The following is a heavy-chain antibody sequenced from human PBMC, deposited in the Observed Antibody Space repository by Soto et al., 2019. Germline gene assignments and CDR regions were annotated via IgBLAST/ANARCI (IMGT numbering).Heavy chain of an antibody. CDR2: VSWNSGSI. CDR3: AKDIENYGDFTASLDY. D-gene: IGHD4-17*01. V-gene: IGHV3-9*01. CDR1: GFTCDDYA. Sequence: EVQLVESGGGLVQPGRSLRLSCAASGFTCDDYAMHWVRQAPGKGLELVSGVSWNSGSIGYADSVKGRFTISRDNAKNSLYLQMNSLRAEDTALYYCAKDIENYGDFTASLDYWGQGTLVTVSS. J-gene: IGHJ4*02.